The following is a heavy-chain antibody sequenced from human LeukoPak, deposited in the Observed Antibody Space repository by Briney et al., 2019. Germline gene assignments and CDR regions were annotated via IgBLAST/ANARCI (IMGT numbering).Heavy chain of an antibody. CDR1: GYTFTGYY. Sequence: ASVKVSCKASGYTFTGYYMHWVRQAPGQGLEWMGWINPNSGGTNYAQKFQGRVTMTRDTSISTDYMELSRLRSDDTAVYYCARVLRTYYYDSSGYAGLAYWGQGTLVTVSS. CDR3: ARVLRTYYYDSSGYAGLAY. V-gene: IGHV1-2*02. CDR2: INPNSGGT. D-gene: IGHD3-22*01. J-gene: IGHJ4*02.